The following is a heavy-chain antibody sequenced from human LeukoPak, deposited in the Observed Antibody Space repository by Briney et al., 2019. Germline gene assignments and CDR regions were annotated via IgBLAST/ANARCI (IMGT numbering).Heavy chain of an antibody. V-gene: IGHV4-59*01. Sequence: PSETLSLTCTVSGGSLSGYYWTWIRQPPGKGLEWIGDIYYSGSASYNPSLKSRVTISVDTSKNQFSLELNSVTAADTAMYYCARIMLGYFDYWGQGNLVTVSS. CDR2: IYYSGSA. CDR3: ARIMLGYFDY. D-gene: IGHD2-8*01. CDR1: GGSLSGYY. J-gene: IGHJ4*02.